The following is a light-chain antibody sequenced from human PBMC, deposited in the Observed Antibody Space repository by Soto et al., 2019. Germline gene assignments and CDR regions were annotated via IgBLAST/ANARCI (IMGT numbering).Light chain of an antibody. V-gene: IGLV1-51*01. CDR1: SSNIGNNY. CDR3: ASWDTSLSAEV. Sequence: QSVLTQPPSVSAAPGQRVTISCSGSSSNIGNNYVSWYQQLPGTAPKLLIYDNNQRPSGIPDRFSGSKSGTSATLGITGLQTGDEADYFCASWDTSLSAEVFGTGTKVTVL. CDR2: DNN. J-gene: IGLJ1*01.